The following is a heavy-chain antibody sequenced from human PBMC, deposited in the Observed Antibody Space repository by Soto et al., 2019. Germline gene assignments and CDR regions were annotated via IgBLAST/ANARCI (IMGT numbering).Heavy chain of an antibody. Sequence: SVKVSCKASRGNFRSEAISWVRQAPEHGLEWMGRIIPMFSTPHYAQKFQGRFTIIADESTTTVNMEMRGLTYEDTAVYYCARAQFSDILTADDYGMDVWGQGTSVTVSS. D-gene: IGHD3-9*01. CDR1: RGNFRSEA. J-gene: IGHJ6*02. CDR2: IIPMFSTP. V-gene: IGHV1-69*13. CDR3: ARAQFSDILTADDYGMDV.